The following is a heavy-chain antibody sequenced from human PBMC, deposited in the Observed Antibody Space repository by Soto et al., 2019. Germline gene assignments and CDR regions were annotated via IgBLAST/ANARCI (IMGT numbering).Heavy chain of an antibody. CDR3: ARERYQVISDGMDV. D-gene: IGHD2-2*01. CDR2: INPETGGT. J-gene: IGHJ6*02. Sequence: ASVKVSCKASGYTFTGYYVHWVREAPGQGLEWMGWINPETGGTSYAQKFQGRVTLSRDTSINTAYLELSRLRFDDAAVYFCARERYQVISDGMDVWGQGTTGTVSS. V-gene: IGHV1-2*02. CDR1: GYTFTGYY.